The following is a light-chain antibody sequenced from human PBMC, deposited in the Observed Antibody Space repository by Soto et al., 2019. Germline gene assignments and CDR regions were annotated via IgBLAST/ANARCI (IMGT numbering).Light chain of an antibody. J-gene: IGKJ4*01. CDR2: DAS. Sequence: DIQMTQSPSSLSASVGDRVTITCQASHDISNYLNWYQQKPGKAPELLIYDASNLQTGVPSRFSGSGSGTYFTFTISSLHPEDIATYYCQHYDNLPTFGGGTKVEIK. CDR3: QHYDNLPT. CDR1: HDISNY. V-gene: IGKV1-33*01.